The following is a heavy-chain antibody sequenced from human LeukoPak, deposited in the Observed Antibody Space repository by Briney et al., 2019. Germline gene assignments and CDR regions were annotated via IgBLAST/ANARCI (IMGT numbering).Heavy chain of an antibody. CDR2: ISGSGGST. Sequence: SGGSLRLSCAASGFTFSSYAMSWVRQAPGKGLEWVSAISGSGGSTYYADSVKGRFTISRDNSKNTLYLQTNSLRAEDTAVYYCAKAYSYGYRDVLDYWGQGTLVTVSS. J-gene: IGHJ4*02. V-gene: IGHV3-23*01. D-gene: IGHD5-18*01. CDR1: GFTFSSYA. CDR3: AKAYSYGYRDVLDY.